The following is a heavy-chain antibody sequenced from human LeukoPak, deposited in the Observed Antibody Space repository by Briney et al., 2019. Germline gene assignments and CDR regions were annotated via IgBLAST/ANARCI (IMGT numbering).Heavy chain of an antibody. D-gene: IGHD4-17*01. Sequence: PSETLSLTCTVSGGSISSYYWSWIRQPPGKGLEWIGYIYYSGSTNYNPSLKSRVTISVDTSKNQFSLKLSSVTAADTAVYYRARDSPYGDYGYDAFDIWGQGTMVTVSS. V-gene: IGHV4-59*01. CDR3: ARDSPYGDYGYDAFDI. CDR1: GGSISSYY. CDR2: IYYSGST. J-gene: IGHJ3*02.